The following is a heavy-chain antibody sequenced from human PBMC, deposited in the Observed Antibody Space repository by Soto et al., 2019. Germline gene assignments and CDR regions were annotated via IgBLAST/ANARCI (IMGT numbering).Heavy chain of an antibody. D-gene: IGHD3-9*01. V-gene: IGHV3-21*01. CDR1: GFTFSSYD. CDR2: ISSSTKYI. CDR3: HLTPRVGVVPPYDY. Sequence: GSLRLSCATSGFTFSSYDMNWVRQAPGKGLEWVSSISSSTKYIYYADSVEGRFTISRDNAKNSLYLQMNSLRAEDTAVYYCHLTPRVGVVPPYDYWGQGTLVTVSS. J-gene: IGHJ4*02.